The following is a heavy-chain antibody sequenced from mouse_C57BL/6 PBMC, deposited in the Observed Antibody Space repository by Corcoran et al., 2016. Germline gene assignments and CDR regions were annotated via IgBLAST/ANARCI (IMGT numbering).Heavy chain of an antibody. J-gene: IGHJ1*03. D-gene: IGHD1-1*01. CDR3: AKRTITTVVARCFDV. CDR2: IYPRSGNT. CDR1: GYTFTSYG. V-gene: IGHV1-81*01. Sequence: QVQLQQSGAELARPGASVKLSCKASGYTFTSYGISWVKQRTGQGLEWIGEIYPRSGNTYYNEKFKGKATLTADKSSSPAYMELRSLTSEDSAVYFCAKRTITTVVARCFDVLGTGTTVTVSS.